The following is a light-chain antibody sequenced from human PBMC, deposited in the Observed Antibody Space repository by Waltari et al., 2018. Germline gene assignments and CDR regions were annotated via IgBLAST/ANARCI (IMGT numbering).Light chain of an antibody. Sequence: IVMTQSPATLSVSPGERATPSCRASQSVSSNLAWYQQKPGQAPRLLIYGASTRATGIPARFSGSGSGTEFTLTISSMQSEDFAVYYCQQYNNWPWYTFGQGTKLEIK. J-gene: IGKJ2*01. CDR3: QQYNNWPWYT. V-gene: IGKV3-15*01. CDR1: QSVSSN. CDR2: GAS.